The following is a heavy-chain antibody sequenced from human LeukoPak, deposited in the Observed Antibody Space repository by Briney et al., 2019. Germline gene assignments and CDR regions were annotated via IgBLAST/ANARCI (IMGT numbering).Heavy chain of an antibody. D-gene: IGHD3-3*01. Sequence: GRSLRLSCVASGFNFRNFAMTWVRQAPGKGPQWVATINAIDSETYYADSVRGRFIVSRDNSKSVLYLQMNNVRAEDTAVYHCAKQFLDADWGQGTLVTVSS. CDR1: GFNFRNFA. CDR2: INAIDSET. CDR3: AKQFLDAD. V-gene: IGHV3-23*01. J-gene: IGHJ4*02.